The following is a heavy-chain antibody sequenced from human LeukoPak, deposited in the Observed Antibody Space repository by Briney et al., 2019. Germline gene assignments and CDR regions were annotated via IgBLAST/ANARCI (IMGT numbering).Heavy chain of an antibody. CDR2: IYYSGST. CDR1: GGSISSGGYY. CDR3: ARGSGYYFSFDY. J-gene: IGHJ4*02. D-gene: IGHD3-3*01. V-gene: IGHV4-31*03. Sequence: SQTLSLTCTVSGGSISSGGYYWSWIRQHPGKGLEWIGYIYYSGSTYYNPSLKSRVTISVDRSKNQFSLKLSSVTAADTAVYYCARGSGYYFSFDYWGQGTLVTVSS.